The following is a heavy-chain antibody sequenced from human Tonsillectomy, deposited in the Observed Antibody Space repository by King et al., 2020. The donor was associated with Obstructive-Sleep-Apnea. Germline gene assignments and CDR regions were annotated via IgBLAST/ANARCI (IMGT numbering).Heavy chain of an antibody. CDR2: ISYDGSNN. V-gene: IGHV3-30-3*01. D-gene: IGHD3-16*01. CDR3: ANTEPGGANTYFDY. Sequence: VKLVESGGGVVQPGRSLRLSCAASRFTFSTYTMHWVRQAPGKGLEWVAVISYDGSNNYYADSVKGRFTISRDNSKNTLYLQMNSLRIEDTAVYYCANTEPGGANTYFDYWGQGTLVTVSS. CDR1: RFTFSTYT. J-gene: IGHJ4*02.